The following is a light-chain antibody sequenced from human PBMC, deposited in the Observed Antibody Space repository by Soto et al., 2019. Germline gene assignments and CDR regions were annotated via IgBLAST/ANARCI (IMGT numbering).Light chain of an antibody. J-gene: IGLJ1*01. Sequence: QSVLTQPPSVSGAPGQRVTISCTGSSSNIGAGYDVHWYQQLPGTAPKLLIYGNSNRPSGVPDRFSGSKSGTSASLAITGXXAEDXAXXXCQSYDSSLSGLVFGTGTKLTVL. CDR2: GNS. CDR3: QSYDSSLSGLV. V-gene: IGLV1-40*01. CDR1: SSNIGAGYD.